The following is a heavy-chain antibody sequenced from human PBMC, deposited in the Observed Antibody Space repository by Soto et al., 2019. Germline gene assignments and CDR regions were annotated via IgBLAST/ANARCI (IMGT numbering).Heavy chain of an antibody. CDR3: ALTSMVRGVIMDLDY. V-gene: IGHV2-5*02. CDR1: GFSLSTSGVG. D-gene: IGHD3-10*01. Sequence: QITLKESGPPLVKPTQTLTLTCTFSGFSLSTSGVGVGWIRQPPGKALEWLALIYWDDDKRYSPSLKSRLTITKDTSKNQVVLTMTNMDPVDTATYYCALTSMVRGVIMDLDYWGQGTLVTVSS. J-gene: IGHJ4*02. CDR2: IYWDDDK.